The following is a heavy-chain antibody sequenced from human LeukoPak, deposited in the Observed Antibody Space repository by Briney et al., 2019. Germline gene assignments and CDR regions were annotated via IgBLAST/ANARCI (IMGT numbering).Heavy chain of an antibody. CDR3: ASTPRSYYYYMDV. CDR2: MNPNSGNT. V-gene: IGHV1-8*01. J-gene: IGHJ6*03. CDR1: GYTFTSYN. D-gene: IGHD5-24*01. Sequence: ASVKVSCKASGYTFTSYNINWVRQATGQGLEWMGWMNPNSGNTGYAQKFQGRVTMTRDTSISTAYMELSRLRSDDTAVYYCASTPRSYYYYMDVWGKGTTVTVSS.